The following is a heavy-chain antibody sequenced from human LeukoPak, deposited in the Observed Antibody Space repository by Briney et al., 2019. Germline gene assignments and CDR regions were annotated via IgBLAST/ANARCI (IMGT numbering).Heavy chain of an antibody. CDR2: MDITSKYI. D-gene: IGHD2-21*01. CDR1: GFTFRDYS. CDR3: ARGHRRSLQMLDAFDI. J-gene: IGHJ3*02. Sequence: GGSLRHSRVASGFTFRDYSMNWVRLAPGAGPNWVSSMDITSKYIYYGDSMNGRFTISRDNAKNVLYLQMDRLRVDDTAAYYGARGHRRSLQMLDAFDIWGQGTMVTVSS. V-gene: IGHV3-21*06.